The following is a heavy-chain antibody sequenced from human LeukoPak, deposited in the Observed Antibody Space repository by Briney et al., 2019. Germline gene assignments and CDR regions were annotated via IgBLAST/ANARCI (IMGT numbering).Heavy chain of an antibody. CDR1: GSSISSSSYY. Sequence: SEALSLTCTVSGSSISSSSYYWGWIRQPPGKGLEWIGSIYYSGSTYYNPSLKSRVTISVDTSKNQFSLKLSSVTAADTAVYYCARAPPHMVRGVNGIDYWGQGTLVTVSS. D-gene: IGHD3-10*01. CDR3: ARAPPHMVRGVNGIDY. J-gene: IGHJ4*02. CDR2: IYYSGST. V-gene: IGHV4-39*07.